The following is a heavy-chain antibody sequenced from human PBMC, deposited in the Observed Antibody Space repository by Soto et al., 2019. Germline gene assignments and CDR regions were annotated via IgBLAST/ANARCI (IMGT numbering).Heavy chain of an antibody. D-gene: IGHD3-16*01. CDR1: GFTFSSYI. CDR3: ARGGEYDY. J-gene: IGHJ4*02. CDR2: ISAGGRTI. V-gene: IGHV3-48*02. Sequence: EVQLVESGGGLVQPGGSLRLSCAASGFTFSSYIMNWVRQAPGRGLEWISNISAGGRTIYHADSVKGRFTISRDDAKNSLYLQMNSLRDEDTADYYCARGGEYDYWGQGTLVTVSS.